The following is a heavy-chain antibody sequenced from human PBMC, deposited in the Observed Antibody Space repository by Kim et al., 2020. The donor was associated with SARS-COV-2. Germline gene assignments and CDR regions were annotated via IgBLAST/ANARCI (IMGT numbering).Heavy chain of an antibody. V-gene: IGHV3-7*03. J-gene: IGHJ3*02. D-gene: IGHD2-8*01. CDR3: ARGTTDRLSSGYYNDAFDM. CDR2: ILQDGGQK. Sequence: GGSLRLSCEVSGFTFSTYWMTWVRQAPGKGLEWVANILQDGGQKYYADSVKGRFTISRDNAKNSLYLQMHSLRAEDTAVYYCARGTTDRLSSGYYNDAFDMWGQGTMVTVSS. CDR1: GFTFSTYW.